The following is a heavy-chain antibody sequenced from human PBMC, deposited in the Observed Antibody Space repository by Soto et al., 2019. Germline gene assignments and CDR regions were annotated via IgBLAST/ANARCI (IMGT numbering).Heavy chain of an antibody. CDR3: ARESRPTTGYSSSWYFRY. J-gene: IGHJ4*02. Sequence: SVKVSCKASGGTFSSYAISWVRQAPGQGLEWMGGIIPIFGTANYAQKFQGRVTITADESTSTAYMELSSLRSEDTAVYYCARESRPTTGYSSSWYFRYWGQGTLVTVSS. V-gene: IGHV1-69*13. CDR1: GGTFSSYA. D-gene: IGHD6-13*01. CDR2: IIPIFGTA.